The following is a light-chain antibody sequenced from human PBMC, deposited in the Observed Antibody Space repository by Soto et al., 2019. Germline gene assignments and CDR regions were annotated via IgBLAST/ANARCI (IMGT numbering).Light chain of an antibody. CDR3: QSYDSSLSVYVV. V-gene: IGLV1-40*01. Sequence: QLVLTQPPSVSGAPGQRVTISCTGSSSNIGAGYDVHWYQHLPGTAPKLLIYANINRPSGVPDRFSGSKSGTSASLAITGLQPEDEADYYCQSYDSSLSVYVVFGGGTKLTVL. CDR1: SSNIGAGYD. J-gene: IGLJ2*01. CDR2: ANI.